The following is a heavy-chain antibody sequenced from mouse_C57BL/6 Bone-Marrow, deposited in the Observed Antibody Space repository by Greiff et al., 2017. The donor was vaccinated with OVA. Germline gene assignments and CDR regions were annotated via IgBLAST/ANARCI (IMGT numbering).Heavy chain of an antibody. CDR1: GFNIKDDY. V-gene: IGHV14-4*01. J-gene: IGHJ3*01. Sequence: VQLKQSGAELVRPGASVKLSCTASGFNIKDDYMHWVKQRPEQGLEWIGWIDPENGDTEYASKFQGKATITADKSSNTAYLQLSSLTSEDTAVYYCTPNWFPAWFAYWGQGTLVTVSA. CDR3: TPNWFPAWFAY. CDR2: IDPENGDT. D-gene: IGHD4-1*02.